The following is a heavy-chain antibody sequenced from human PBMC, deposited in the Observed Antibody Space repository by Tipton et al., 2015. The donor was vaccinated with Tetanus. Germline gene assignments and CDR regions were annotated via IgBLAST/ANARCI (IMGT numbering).Heavy chain of an antibody. V-gene: IGHV3-33*01. Sequence: SLRLSCAASGFSFSGYGMHWVRQAPGKGLEWVAIIWNDGSNKYYADSVKGRFTISRDNSKNTLYLQMSSLRDEDTAVYYCARDHTFTISQSRGGLDSWGQGTLVTVSA. D-gene: IGHD3-10*01. CDR2: IWNDGSNK. CDR3: ARDHTFTISQSRGGLDS. CDR1: GFSFSGYG. J-gene: IGHJ4*02.